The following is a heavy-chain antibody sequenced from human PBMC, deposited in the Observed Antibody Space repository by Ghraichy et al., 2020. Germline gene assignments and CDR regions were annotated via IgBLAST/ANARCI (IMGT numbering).Heavy chain of an antibody. CDR2: IIPLVGIA. D-gene: IGHD6-13*01. CDR3: AREGQQLITQLDPYYYYGLDL. Sequence: SSVKVSCKASGGTSNSYTMNWVRQAPGQGPEWMGRIIPLVGIAEYAQKFQARVTITADKATGTAYMELSSLRSEDTAVYYCAREGQQLITQLDPYYYYGLDLWGQGTPVTVSS. J-gene: IGHJ6*02. CDR1: GGTSNSYT. V-gene: IGHV1-69*04.